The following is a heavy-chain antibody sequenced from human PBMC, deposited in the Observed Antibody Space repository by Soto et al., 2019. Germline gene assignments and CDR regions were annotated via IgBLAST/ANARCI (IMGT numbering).Heavy chain of an antibody. CDR1: GFPFRTYG. Sequence: QVQLVESGGGVVQPGTSLRLSCAASGFPFRTYGMHWVRQAPGKGLEWVAVISKDGNDQYYADSVKGRFTVSRDNSKNTLSLQMNSLRPEDTAFYYCAKDRWEFTRYFDSWGQGTLVTVSS. J-gene: IGHJ4*02. D-gene: IGHD1-26*01. CDR3: AKDRWEFTRYFDS. CDR2: ISKDGNDQ. V-gene: IGHV3-30*18.